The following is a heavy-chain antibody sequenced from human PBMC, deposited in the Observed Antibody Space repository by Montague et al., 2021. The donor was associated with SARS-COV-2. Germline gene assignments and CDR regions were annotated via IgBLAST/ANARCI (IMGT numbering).Heavy chain of an antibody. J-gene: IGHJ6*02. CDR3: ARGSTVTSFFYYYYGMDV. D-gene: IGHD4-17*01. V-gene: IGHV4-34*01. Sequence: SETLSLTCAVYGGSFSGYYWNWIRQPPGKGLEWIGEINHSGSTNYNPSLKSRVTISVDTSKNQFSLKLSSVTAADTAVYYCARGSTVTSFFYYYYGMDVWGQGTTVTVFS. CDR2: INHSGST. CDR1: GGSFSGYY.